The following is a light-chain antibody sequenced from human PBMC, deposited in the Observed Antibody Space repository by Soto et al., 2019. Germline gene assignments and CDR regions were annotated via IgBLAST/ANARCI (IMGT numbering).Light chain of an antibody. CDR2: EGS. J-gene: IGKJ1*01. Sequence: DIQMNLSPSTLSAYVGDRVTITCRASQNIKNWLAWYQQRPGQAPKLLISEGSSLESGVPSTFSGTASGTEFTLTISSLQPDDFATYYCQLSTSFPWTFGQGGMV. CDR3: QLSTSFPWT. V-gene: IGKV1-5*01. CDR1: QNIKNW.